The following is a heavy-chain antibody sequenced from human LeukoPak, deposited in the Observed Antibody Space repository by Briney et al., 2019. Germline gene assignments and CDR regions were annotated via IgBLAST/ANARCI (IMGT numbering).Heavy chain of an antibody. J-gene: IGHJ5*02. CDR2: INPNSGGT. CDR1: GYTFTGYY. CDR3: ARVGGLVHWFDP. Sequence: ASVKVSCKASGYTFTGYYMHWVRQAPGQGLEWMGWINPNSGGTNYAQKFQGRVTMTRDTSISTAYMELSRLRSDDTAMYYCARVGGLVHWFDPWGQGTLVTVSS. V-gene: IGHV1-2*02. D-gene: IGHD6-19*01.